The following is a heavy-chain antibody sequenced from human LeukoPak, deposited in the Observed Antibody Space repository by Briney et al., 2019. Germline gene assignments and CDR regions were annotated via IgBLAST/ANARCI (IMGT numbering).Heavy chain of an antibody. V-gene: IGHV3-23*01. CDR3: AKQPIAAAGKGLYYYYGMDV. CDR2: ISGSGGST. D-gene: IGHD6-13*01. J-gene: IGHJ6*02. Sequence: PGGSLRLSCAASGFTFSSYAMSWVRQAPGKGLEWVSAISGSGGSTYYADSVKGRFTISRDNSKNTLYLQMNSLRAEDTAVYYCAKQPIAAAGKGLYYYYGMDVWGQGTTVTVPS. CDR1: GFTFSSYA.